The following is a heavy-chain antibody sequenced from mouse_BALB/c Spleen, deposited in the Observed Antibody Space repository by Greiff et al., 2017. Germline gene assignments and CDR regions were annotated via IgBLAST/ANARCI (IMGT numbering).Heavy chain of an antibody. Sequence: QVQLKESGAELARPGASVKLSCKASGYTFTSYWMQWVKQRPGQGLEWIGAIYPGDGDTRYTQKFKGKATLTADKSSSTAYMQLSSLASEDSAVYYCARCYGSSYWFAYWGQGTLVTVSA. CDR2: IYPGDGDT. V-gene: IGHV1-87*01. CDR3: ARCYGSSYWFAY. CDR1: GYTFTSYW. J-gene: IGHJ3*01. D-gene: IGHD1-1*01.